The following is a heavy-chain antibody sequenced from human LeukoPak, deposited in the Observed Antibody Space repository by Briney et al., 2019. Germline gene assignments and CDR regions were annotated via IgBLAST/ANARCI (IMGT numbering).Heavy chain of an antibody. CDR2: IYYSGST. Sequence: SETLSLTCTDSGGSISSYYWSWIRQPPGKGLEWIGYIYYSGSTNYNPSLKSRVTISVGTSKNQFSLKLSSVTAADTAVYYCARGYCSSTSCYLFDYWGQGTLVTVSS. J-gene: IGHJ4*02. CDR1: GGSISSYY. V-gene: IGHV4-59*08. D-gene: IGHD2-2*01. CDR3: ARGYCSSTSCYLFDY.